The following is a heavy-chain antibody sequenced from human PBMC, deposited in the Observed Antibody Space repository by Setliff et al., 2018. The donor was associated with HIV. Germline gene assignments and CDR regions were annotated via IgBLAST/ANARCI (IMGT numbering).Heavy chain of an antibody. CDR2: IYYSGST. J-gene: IGHJ3*02. D-gene: IGHD3-3*01. CDR1: GGSISNSRYY. V-gene: IGHV4-39*07. Sequence: SETLSLTCTVSGGSISNSRYYWSWIRQPPGKGLEWIGSIYYSGSTYYSPSLKGRVTISVDTPKNQYSLSLRSVTAADTAVYYCARVREGFLAYDAFEIWGQGTMVTVSS. CDR3: ARVREGFLAYDAFEI.